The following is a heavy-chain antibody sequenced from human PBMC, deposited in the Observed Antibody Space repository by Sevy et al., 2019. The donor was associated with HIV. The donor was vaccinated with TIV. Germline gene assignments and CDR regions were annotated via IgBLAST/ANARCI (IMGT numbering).Heavy chain of an antibody. CDR3: AKDQGGYNNAPGY. D-gene: IGHD5-18*01. V-gene: IGHV3-30*18. CDR1: GLTFSTYD. J-gene: IGHJ4*02. CDR2: ISYDGNIQ. Sequence: GGSLRLSCAASGLTFSTYDMHWVRQAPGKGLEWVAVISYDGNIQYYADSVKSRFTVSRDNSKNTLYLQMNSLRAEDSAVYYCAKDQGGYNNAPGYWGQGTLVTVSS.